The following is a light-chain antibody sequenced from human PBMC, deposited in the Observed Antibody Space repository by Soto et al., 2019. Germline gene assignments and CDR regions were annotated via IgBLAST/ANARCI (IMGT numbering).Light chain of an antibody. CDR1: QSVSSSY. Sequence: ELVLTQSPGTLSLSPGERATLSCRASQSVSSSYLAWYQQKPGQAPRLLIYGASSRATGIPDRFSGSGSGTDFTLTISRLETEDFAVYYCQQYGSSPPTFGQGTKVEIK. V-gene: IGKV3-20*01. CDR2: GAS. J-gene: IGKJ1*01. CDR3: QQYGSSPPT.